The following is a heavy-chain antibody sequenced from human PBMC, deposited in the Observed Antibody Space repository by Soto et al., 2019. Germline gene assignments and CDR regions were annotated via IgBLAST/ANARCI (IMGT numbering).Heavy chain of an antibody. Sequence: GGSLRLSCAASGFTFSSYTMHWVRQTPGKGLEWVAHISYDGGDIHYADSVKGRFTISRDNSMNTLYLQMNSLRADDTAIYYCAKDLHWFAMDVWGQGTTVTVSS. CDR2: ISYDGGDI. D-gene: IGHD3-10*01. J-gene: IGHJ6*02. CDR1: GFTFSSYT. CDR3: AKDLHWFAMDV. V-gene: IGHV3-30-3*01.